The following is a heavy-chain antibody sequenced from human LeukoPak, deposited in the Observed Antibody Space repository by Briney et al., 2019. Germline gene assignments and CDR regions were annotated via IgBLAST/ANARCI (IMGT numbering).Heavy chain of an antibody. Sequence: GGSLRLSCAASGFTFSNYNMNWVRQAPGKGLGWVANIKQDGSKKYYVDSVKGRFTISRDNAKNSLYLQMNSLRAEDTAVYYCARLILPQPTYHDILTGYYRAPDAFDIWGQGTMVTVSS. J-gene: IGHJ3*02. CDR3: ARLILPQPTYHDILTGYYRAPDAFDI. V-gene: IGHV3-7*01. CDR2: IKQDGSKK. D-gene: IGHD3-9*01. CDR1: GFTFSNYN.